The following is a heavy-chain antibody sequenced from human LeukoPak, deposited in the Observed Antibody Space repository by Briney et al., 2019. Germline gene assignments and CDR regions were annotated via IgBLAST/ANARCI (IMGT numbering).Heavy chain of an antibody. J-gene: IGHJ4*02. V-gene: IGHV3-21*01. CDR1: GFTFSGYS. CDR3: ARDSVTLYDSSGYNPS. D-gene: IGHD3-22*01. Sequence: GGSLRLSCAASGFTFSGYSMNWVRQAPGKGLEWVSSISSSSSYIYYADSVKGRFTISRDNAKNSLYLQMNSLRAEDTAVYYCARDSVTLYDSSGYNPSWGQGTLVTVSS. CDR2: ISSSSSYI.